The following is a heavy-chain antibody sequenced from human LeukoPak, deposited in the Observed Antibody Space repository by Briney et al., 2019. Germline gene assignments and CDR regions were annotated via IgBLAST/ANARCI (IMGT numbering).Heavy chain of an antibody. D-gene: IGHD3-22*01. J-gene: IGHJ4*02. CDR1: GGSISSGSYY. Sequence: PSQTLSLTCTVSGGSISSGSYYWSWIRQPAGKGLERIGRIYTSGSTNYNPSLKSRVTISVDMSNNQFSLKLISVTAADTAEYYCARISYYYDDSGHPGYFDYWGQGTLVTVSS. V-gene: IGHV4-61*02. CDR2: IYTSGST. CDR3: ARISYYYDDSGHPGYFDY.